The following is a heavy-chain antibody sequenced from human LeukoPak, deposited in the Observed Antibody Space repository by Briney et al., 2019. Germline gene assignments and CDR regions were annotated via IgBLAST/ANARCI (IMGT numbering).Heavy chain of an antibody. CDR2: IKQDGSEK. CDR3: ARDCSGGSCYSPPFGY. J-gene: IGHJ4*02. D-gene: IGHD2-15*01. Sequence: PGGSLRLSCAASGFTFSSYWMGWVRQAPGKGLEWVANIKQDGSEKYYVDSVKGRFTISRDNAKNSLYLQMNSLRAEDTAVYYCARDCSGGSCYSPPFGYWGQGTLVTVSS. CDR1: GFTFSSYW. V-gene: IGHV3-7*01.